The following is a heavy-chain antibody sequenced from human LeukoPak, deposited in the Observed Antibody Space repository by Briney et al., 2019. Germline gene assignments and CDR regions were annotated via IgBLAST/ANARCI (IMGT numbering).Heavy chain of an antibody. CDR3: TRHGYGSGSYHYYYYMDV. Sequence: SGGSLRLSCVASGFTFSGSAMHWVRQASGKGLEWVGRIRSKANSYATAYAASVKGRFTISRDDSKNTAYLQMNSLKTEDTAVYYCTRHGYGSGSYHYYYYMDVWGKGTTVTVSS. CDR2: IRSKANSYAT. CDR1: GFTFSGSA. J-gene: IGHJ6*03. V-gene: IGHV3-73*01. D-gene: IGHD3-10*01.